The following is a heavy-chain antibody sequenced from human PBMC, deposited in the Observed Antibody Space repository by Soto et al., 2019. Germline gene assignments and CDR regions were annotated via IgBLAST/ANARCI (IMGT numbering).Heavy chain of an antibody. D-gene: IGHD3-22*01. CDR1: GFTFTSSA. CDR2: IVVGSGNT. CDR3: AANPHYYDSSGYYYYYGMDV. Sequence: SVKFSCKASGFTFTSSAVQWVRQARGQRLEWIGWIVVGSGNTNYAQKFQERVTITRDMSTSTAYMEPSSLRSEDTAVYYCAANPHYYDSSGYYYYYGMDVWGQGTTVTVSS. V-gene: IGHV1-58*01. J-gene: IGHJ6*02.